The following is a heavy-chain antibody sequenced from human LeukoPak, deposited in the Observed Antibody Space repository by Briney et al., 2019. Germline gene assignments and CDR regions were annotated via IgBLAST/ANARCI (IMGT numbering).Heavy chain of an antibody. CDR2: IKQDGSEK. V-gene: IGHV3-7*01. CDR3: TRDES. CDR1: GFTFSWDW. Sequence: GGSLRLSCAASGFTFSWDWMSWVRQAPGKGLEWVANIKQDGSEKYYVDSVKGRFIISRDNAKNSLYLQMNSLRAEDTAVYYCTRDESWGQGTLVTVSS. J-gene: IGHJ5*02.